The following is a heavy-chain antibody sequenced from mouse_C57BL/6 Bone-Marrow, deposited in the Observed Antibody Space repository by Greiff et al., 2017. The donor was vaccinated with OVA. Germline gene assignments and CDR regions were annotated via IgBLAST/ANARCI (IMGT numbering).Heavy chain of an antibody. CDR2: IYPGSGNT. V-gene: IGHV1-84*01. CDR1: GYTFTDYY. D-gene: IGHD4-1*01. CDR3: TRGDWDYFDY. Sequence: VHLVESGPELVKPGASVKISCKASGYTFTDYYISWVKQRPGQGLEWIGWIYPGSGNTKYNEKFKDKATLTVDTSSSTAYMQLSSLTSDDSAVYFCTRGDWDYFDYWGQGTTLTVSS. J-gene: IGHJ2*01.